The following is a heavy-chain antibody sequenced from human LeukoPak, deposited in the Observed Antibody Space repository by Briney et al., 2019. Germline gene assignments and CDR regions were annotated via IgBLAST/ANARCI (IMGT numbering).Heavy chain of an antibody. Sequence: SETLSFTCTVSGGSISSYYWSWIRQPAGKGLEWIGRIYSTGSTNYNPSLKSRVTMSVDTSKNQFSLRLRSVTAADTAVYYCARQIASAGTAGFDFWGQGALVTVSS. CDR1: GGSISSYY. V-gene: IGHV4-4*07. D-gene: IGHD6-13*01. CDR2: IYSTGST. J-gene: IGHJ4*02. CDR3: ARQIASAGTAGFDF.